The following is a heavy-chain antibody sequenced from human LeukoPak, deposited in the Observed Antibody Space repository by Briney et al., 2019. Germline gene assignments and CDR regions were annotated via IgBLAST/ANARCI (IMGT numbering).Heavy chain of an antibody. V-gene: IGHV3-23*01. CDR3: AKDRRSSGWHWFDY. CDR2: ISGSGGST. D-gene: IGHD6-19*01. J-gene: IGHJ4*02. Sequence: PGGSLRLSCAASGFTFSSYAMSWVRQAPGKGLEGVSAISGSGGSTYYADSVKGRFTISRDNSKNTLYLQMNSLRAEDTAVYYCAKDRRSSGWHWFDYWGQGTLVTVSS. CDR1: GFTFSSYA.